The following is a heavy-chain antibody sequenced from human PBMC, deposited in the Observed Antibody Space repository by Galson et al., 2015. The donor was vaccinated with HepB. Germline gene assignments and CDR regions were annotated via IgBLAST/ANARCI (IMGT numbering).Heavy chain of an antibody. CDR3: VRSGDFSGYSSR. Sequence: SLRPSCAASGFTFSGSAIHWVRQASGKGPEWIGHIRSKATNFAALYVPSLKGRFTISRDDSKNLAYLHMRSLKIDDTAVYYCVRSGDFSGYSSRWGQGTLVTVSS. J-gene: IGHJ4*02. V-gene: IGHV3-73*01. CDR2: IRSKATNFAA. CDR1: GFTFSGSA. D-gene: IGHD6-13*01.